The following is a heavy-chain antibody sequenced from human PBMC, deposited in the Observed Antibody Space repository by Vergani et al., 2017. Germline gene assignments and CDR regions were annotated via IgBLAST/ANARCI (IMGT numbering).Heavy chain of an antibody. D-gene: IGHD3-16*01. CDR2: IYYSGST. CDR1: GGSISSSSYY. V-gene: IGHV4-39*01. Sequence: QLQLQESGPGLVKPSETLSLTCTVSGGSISSSSYYWGWIRQPPGKGLEWIGSIYYSGSTYYNPSLKSLVTISVDTSKNQFSLTLSSVAAADTAVYYCARHVGGLTNAFDIWGQGTMVTVSS. CDR3: ARHVGGLTNAFDI. J-gene: IGHJ3*02.